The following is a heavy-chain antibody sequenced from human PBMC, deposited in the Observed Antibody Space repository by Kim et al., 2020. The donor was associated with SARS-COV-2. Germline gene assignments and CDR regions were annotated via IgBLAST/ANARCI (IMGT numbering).Heavy chain of an antibody. CDR3: ARHRIEMATITGYYFDY. V-gene: IGHV4-59*08. D-gene: IGHD5-12*01. CDR2: IYYSGST. Sequence: SETLSLTCTVSGGSISSYYWSWIRQPPGKGLEWIGYIYYSGSTNYNPSLKSRVTISVDTSKNQFSLKLSSVTAADTAVYYCARHRIEMATITGYYFDYWGQGTLVTVSS. J-gene: IGHJ4*02. CDR1: GGSISSYY.